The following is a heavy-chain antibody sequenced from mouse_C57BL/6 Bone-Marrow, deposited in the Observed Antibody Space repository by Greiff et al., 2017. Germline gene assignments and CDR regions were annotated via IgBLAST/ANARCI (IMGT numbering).Heavy chain of an antibody. CDR1: GYTFTDYN. CDR2: INPNNGGT. Sequence: EVQLQQSGPELVKPGASVKIPCTASGYTFTDYNMDWVKQSHGKSLEWLGDINPNNGGTSYNQKFKGKATLTVDTASSTAYMELRSLTSEDTAFYYCARRKWLLRGYAMDYWGQGTSVTVSS. V-gene: IGHV1-18*01. CDR3: ARRKWLLRGYAMDY. D-gene: IGHD2-3*01. J-gene: IGHJ4*01.